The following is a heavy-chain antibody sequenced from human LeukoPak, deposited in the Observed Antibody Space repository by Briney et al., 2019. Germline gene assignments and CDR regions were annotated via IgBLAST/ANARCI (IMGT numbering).Heavy chain of an antibody. J-gene: IGHJ3*02. D-gene: IGHD2-2*01. V-gene: IGHV3-21*01. CDR3: ARGLPAATRNAFDI. CDR1: GFTFGSYA. CDR2: ISSSSSYI. Sequence: GGSLRLSCAASGFTFGSYAMSWVRQAPGKGLEWVSSISSSSSYIYYADSVKGRFTISRDNAKNSLYLQMNSLRAEDTAVYYCARGLPAATRNAFDIWGQGTMVTVSS.